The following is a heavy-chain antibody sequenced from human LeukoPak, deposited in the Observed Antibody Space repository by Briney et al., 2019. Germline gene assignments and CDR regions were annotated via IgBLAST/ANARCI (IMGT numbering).Heavy chain of an antibody. J-gene: IGHJ4*02. CDR2: FDPEDGET. Sequence: GASVKVSCKVTGYTLTELSMHWVRQAPGKGLEWMGGFDPEDGETIYAQKFQGRVTMTEDTSTDTAYMELSSLRSEDTAVYYCATVRDSSGYSYPRAYYFDYWGQGTLVTVSS. V-gene: IGHV1-24*01. CDR1: GYTLTELS. CDR3: ATVRDSSGYSYPRAYYFDY. D-gene: IGHD3-22*01.